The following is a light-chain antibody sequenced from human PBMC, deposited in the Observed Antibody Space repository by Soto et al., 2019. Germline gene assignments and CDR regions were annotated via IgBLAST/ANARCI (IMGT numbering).Light chain of an antibody. CDR1: QSVRGS. CDR3: QQSGSPSIT. V-gene: IGKV3-20*01. J-gene: IGKJ5*01. CDR2: GSS. Sequence: IVLTQSPSTLSLSPGERATPSCRASQSVRGSLAWYQQKPGQAPRLLIYGSSTRATDIPDRFSGSGSGTDFTVTISRLEPEDFAVYYCQQSGSPSITFGQGTRLEI.